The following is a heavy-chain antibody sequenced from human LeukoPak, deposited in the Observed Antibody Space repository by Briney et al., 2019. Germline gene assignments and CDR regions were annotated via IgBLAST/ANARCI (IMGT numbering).Heavy chain of an antibody. CDR1: GLTFSRYW. Sequence: GGSLTLSCAASGLTFSRYWMSWVSQAPGEGLEWVANIKQDGSEKYYVDSVKRRFTISRDNAKNSLYLQMNSLRAEDTAVYYGARTFFKQQHLDYWGQGTLVTVSS. CDR2: IKQDGSEK. CDR3: ARTFFKQQHLDY. J-gene: IGHJ4*02. D-gene: IGHD6-13*01. V-gene: IGHV3-7*01.